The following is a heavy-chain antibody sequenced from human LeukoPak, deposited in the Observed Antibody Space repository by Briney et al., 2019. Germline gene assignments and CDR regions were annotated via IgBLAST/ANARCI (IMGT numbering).Heavy chain of an antibody. Sequence: PSETLSLTCTVSGGSISSGGYYWSWIRQPPGKGLEWIGYIYHSGSTYYNPSLKSRVTISVDRSKNQFSLKLSPVTAADTAVYYCARSGRKWSFRIAARPDYFDYWGQGTLVTVSS. D-gene: IGHD6-6*01. CDR1: GGSISSGGYY. CDR3: ARSGRKWSFRIAARPDYFDY. CDR2: IYHSGST. V-gene: IGHV4-30-2*01. J-gene: IGHJ4*02.